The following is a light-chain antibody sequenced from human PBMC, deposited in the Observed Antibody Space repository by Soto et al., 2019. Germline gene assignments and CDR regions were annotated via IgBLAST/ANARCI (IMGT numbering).Light chain of an antibody. V-gene: IGKV1-5*03. CDR3: QQYDIFPLT. Sequence: DLQMTQSPSTLSASVGDRVTITCRASQSLNKWLAWYQQKPGKAPKLLIYQASNLEDGVPSRFSGSGSGTEFTLTINGLQPDDFATYFCQQYDIFPLTFGGGTKVDIK. J-gene: IGKJ4*01. CDR2: QAS. CDR1: QSLNKW.